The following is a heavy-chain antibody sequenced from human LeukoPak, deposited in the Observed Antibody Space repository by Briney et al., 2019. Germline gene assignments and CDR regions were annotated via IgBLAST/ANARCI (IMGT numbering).Heavy chain of an antibody. CDR2: IWYDGSNK. V-gene: IGHV3-33*06. D-gene: IGHD1-26*01. CDR1: GFTFSSYG. J-gene: IGHJ6*02. Sequence: PGGSLRLSCAASGFTFSSYGMHWVRQAPGKGLEWVAVIWYDGSNKYYADSVKGRFTISRDNSKNTLYLQMSSLRAEDTAVYYCAKEIGGYSRGMGVWGQGTTVTVSS. CDR3: AKEIGGYSRGMGV.